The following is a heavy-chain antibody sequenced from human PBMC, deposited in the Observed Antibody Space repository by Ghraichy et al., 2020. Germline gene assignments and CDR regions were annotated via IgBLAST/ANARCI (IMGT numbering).Heavy chain of an antibody. J-gene: IGHJ4*02. Sequence: QTLSLTCTFSGFSLSTSGMCVSWIRQPPGKALEWLALIDWDDVKYYSTSLKTRLTISKATSRNQVVLTMTNMDPVDTATYYCARIHIGYGYGGGFDSWGQGTPVTVSS. D-gene: IGHD2-15*01. CDR1: GFSLSTSGMC. CDR3: ARIHIGYGYGGGFDS. CDR2: IDWDDVK. V-gene: IGHV2-70*01.